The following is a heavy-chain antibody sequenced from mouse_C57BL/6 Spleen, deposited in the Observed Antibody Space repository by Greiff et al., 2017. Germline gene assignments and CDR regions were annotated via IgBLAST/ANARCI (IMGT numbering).Heavy chain of an antibody. CDR1: GYAFSSYW. D-gene: IGHD2-10*01. Sequence: QVQLKESGAELVKPGASVKISCKASGYAFSSYWMNWVKQRPGKGLEWIGQISPGDGDTNYNGKFKGKATLTADKSSSTAYMQHSSLTSEDSAVYFGAIPYYGPYYAMDYWGQGTSVTVSS. CDR3: AIPYYGPYYAMDY. V-gene: IGHV1-80*01. J-gene: IGHJ4*01. CDR2: ISPGDGDT.